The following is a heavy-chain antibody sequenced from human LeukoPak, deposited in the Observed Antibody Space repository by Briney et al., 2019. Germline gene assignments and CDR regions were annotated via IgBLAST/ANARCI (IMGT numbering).Heavy chain of an antibody. CDR2: IYYSGST. V-gene: IGHV4-59*01. CDR3: ARRRGGQFDWLLYVGEAFDI. Sequence: SETLSLTCTVSAGSISTYYWSWIRQPPGKGLEWIGYIYYSGSTNYNPSLKSRATISVDTSKNQFSLKLTSVTAADTAVYYCARRRGGQFDWLLYVGEAFDIWGQGTMVTVSS. J-gene: IGHJ3*02. D-gene: IGHD3-9*01. CDR1: AGSISTYY.